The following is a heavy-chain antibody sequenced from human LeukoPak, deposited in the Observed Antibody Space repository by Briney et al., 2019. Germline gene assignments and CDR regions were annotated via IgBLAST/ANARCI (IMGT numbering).Heavy chain of an antibody. CDR3: ARLSHSRSSRGFDY. CDR2: IYSSGST. CDR1: GGSISSYY. V-gene: IGHV4-4*07. D-gene: IGHD6-6*01. J-gene: IGHJ4*02. Sequence: PSETLSLTCTVSGGSISSYYWSWIRQPAGKGLEWIGRIYSSGSTNYNPSLKSRVTISVDMSKNQFSLKLSSVTAADTAVYYCARLSHSRSSRGFDYWGQGTLVTVSS.